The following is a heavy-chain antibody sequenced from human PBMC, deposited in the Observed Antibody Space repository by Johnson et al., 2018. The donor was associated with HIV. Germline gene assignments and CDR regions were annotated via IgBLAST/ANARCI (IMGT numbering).Heavy chain of an antibody. Sequence: QVQLVESGGGVVQPGRSLRLSCAASGFTFSSYAMHWVRQAPGKGLEWVAVISYDGSNKNYADSVKGRFTISRDNPKNTLYLQMNSLRAEDTAVYYCARGGKDHAFDIWGQGTTVTVSS. CDR2: ISYDGSNK. CDR3: ARGGKDHAFDI. J-gene: IGHJ3*02. CDR1: GFTFSSYA. D-gene: IGHD3-16*01. V-gene: IGHV3-30*04.